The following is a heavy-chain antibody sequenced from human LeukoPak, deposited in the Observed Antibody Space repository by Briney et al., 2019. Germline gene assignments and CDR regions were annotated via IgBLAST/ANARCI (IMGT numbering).Heavy chain of an antibody. D-gene: IGHD3-10*01. V-gene: IGHV1-18*01. Sequence: ASVKVSCKASGGTFSSYAISWVRQAPGQGLEWMGWISAYNGNTNYAQKLQGRVTMTTDTSTSTAYMELRSLRSDDTAVYYCARVDWGLYGLGSYTLYYYYYYMDVWGKGTTVTISS. CDR3: ARVDWGLYGLGSYTLYYYYYYMDV. CDR2: ISAYNGNT. CDR1: GGTFSSYA. J-gene: IGHJ6*03.